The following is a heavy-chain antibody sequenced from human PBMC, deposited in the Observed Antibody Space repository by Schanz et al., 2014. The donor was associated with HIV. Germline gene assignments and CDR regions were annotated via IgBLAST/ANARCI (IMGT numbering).Heavy chain of an antibody. Sequence: EVQLLESGGGLVKPGGSLRLSCTASGFPFNHHALMWVRQSPGKGLEWVSTISWNSGSIGYADSVKGRFTISRDNAKNSLYLHINSLRVEDTALYYCAKGPYGGNSYYFEYWGQGTLVTVSS. CDR2: ISWNSGSI. J-gene: IGHJ4*02. D-gene: IGHD2-21*02. CDR3: AKGPYGGNSYYFEY. V-gene: IGHV3-9*01. CDR1: GFPFNHHA.